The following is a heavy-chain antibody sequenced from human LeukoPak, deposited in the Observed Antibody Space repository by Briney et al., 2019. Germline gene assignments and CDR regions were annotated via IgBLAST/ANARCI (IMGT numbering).Heavy chain of an antibody. CDR3: ARALSNVPAASLSF. V-gene: IGHV1-2*02. J-gene: IGHJ4*02. Sequence: SSVKVSCKASEGTFSSYALSWVRQAPGHGLEYMGWIHPKTDGTNSAQKFQGRVTMTRDTYIRTAYMDLSGLRSDDTAVYYCARALSNVPAASLSFWGQGNLVTVSS. D-gene: IGHD2-2*01. CDR1: EGTFSSYA. CDR2: IHPKTDGT.